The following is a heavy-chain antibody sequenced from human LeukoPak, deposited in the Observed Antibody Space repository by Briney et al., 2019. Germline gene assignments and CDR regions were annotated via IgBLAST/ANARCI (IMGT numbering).Heavy chain of an antibody. CDR1: GFIFSNYG. CDR2: IWCDGSNK. D-gene: IGHD4-11*01. J-gene: IGHJ4*02. Sequence: PGGSLRLSCAESGFIFSNYGMHWVRQAPGKGLEWVAFIWCDGSNKYNVHSVKGRFIISRDNSKNTLYLQMNSLRPEDTAVYYCARAGHTVEGAFDYWGQGTLVTVSS. CDR3: ARAGHTVEGAFDY. V-gene: IGHV3-30*02.